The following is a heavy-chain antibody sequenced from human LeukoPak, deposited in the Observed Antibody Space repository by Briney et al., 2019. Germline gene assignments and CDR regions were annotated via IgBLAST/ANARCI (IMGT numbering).Heavy chain of an antibody. CDR1: GFTFSSYA. J-gene: IGHJ3*02. V-gene: IGHV3-30*04. CDR3: ARAGLFDI. CDR2: ISYDGSNK. Sequence: PGRSLRLSCAASGFTFSSYAMHWVRQAPGKGLEWVAVISYDGSNKYYADSVKGRFTISRDNSKNTLYLQMNSLRAEDTAVYYCARAGLFDIWGQGTMVIVSS.